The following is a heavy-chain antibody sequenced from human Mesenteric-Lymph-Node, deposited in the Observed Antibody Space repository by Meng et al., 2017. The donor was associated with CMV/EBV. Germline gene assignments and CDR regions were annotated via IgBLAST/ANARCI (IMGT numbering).Heavy chain of an antibody. CDR2: ISAYNGNT. Sequence: ASVKVSCKASGYTFTSYGISWVRQAPGQGLEWMGWISAYNGNTNYAQKLQGRVTMTTDTSTSTAYMELSRLRSDDTAVYYCAREMDCSSTSCYTGIDYWGQGTLVTVSS. J-gene: IGHJ4*02. V-gene: IGHV1-18*01. CDR3: AREMDCSSTSCYTGIDY. CDR1: GYTFTSYG. D-gene: IGHD2-2*02.